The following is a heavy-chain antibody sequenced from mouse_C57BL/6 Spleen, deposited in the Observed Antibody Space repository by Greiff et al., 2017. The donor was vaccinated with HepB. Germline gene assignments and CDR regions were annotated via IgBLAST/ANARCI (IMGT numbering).Heavy chain of an antibody. J-gene: IGHJ2*01. CDR3: ARSQLGPTRFDY. CDR2: IDPEDGET. Sequence: EVQLVESGAELVKPGASVKLSCTASGFNIKDYYMHWVKQRTEQGLEWIGRIDPEDGETKYVPKFQGKATITADTSSNTAYLQLSSLTSEDTAVYYCARSQLGPTRFDYWGQGTTLTVSS. CDR1: GFNIKDYY. D-gene: IGHD4-1*02. V-gene: IGHV14-2*01.